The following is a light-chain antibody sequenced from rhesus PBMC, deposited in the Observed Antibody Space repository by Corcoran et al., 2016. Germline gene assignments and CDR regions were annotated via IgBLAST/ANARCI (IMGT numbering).Light chain of an antibody. V-gene: IGKV1-22*01. CDR2: KAC. J-gene: IGKJ1*01. CDR3: HQYSRRRT. Sequence: DIQMTQSPSSLSASVGDTVTITCRASQGISSWLAWYQQKQGKAPMFLICKACSLQSGVPSRCSGRGSGKYSPFNKRSLQSEDCATYYYHQYSRRRTFGQGTKVEIK. CDR1: QGISSW.